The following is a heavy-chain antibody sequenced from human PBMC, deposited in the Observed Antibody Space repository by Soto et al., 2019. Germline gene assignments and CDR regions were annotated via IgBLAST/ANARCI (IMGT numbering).Heavy chain of an antibody. CDR2: MSGSGDGS. CDR3: VKGAYYYDSSGYSPDY. D-gene: IGHD3-22*01. Sequence: EVHLLESGGGLVQPGGSLRLSCAASGFSFSSHAMSWVRQAPGKGLEWVSGMSGSGDGSHYADSVKGRFTVSRDNSKSTLYLQMISLRAEDTAVYYCVKGAYYYDSSGYSPDYWGQGTLVTVSS. J-gene: IGHJ4*02. V-gene: IGHV3-23*01. CDR1: GFSFSSHA.